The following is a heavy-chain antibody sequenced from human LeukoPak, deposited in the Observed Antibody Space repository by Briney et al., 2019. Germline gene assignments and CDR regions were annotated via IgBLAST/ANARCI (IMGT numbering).Heavy chain of an antibody. V-gene: IGHV3-23*01. D-gene: IGHD3-10*01. CDR3: ARDRGSGLDY. CDR2: ISDSGGST. Sequence: GGTLRLSCVASGFTFSSYGMSWVRQAPGKGLEWVSGISDSGGSTYYADSVKGRFTISRDNSKNTLYLQMSSLRAEDTAVYYCARDRGSGLDYWGQGTLVTVSS. CDR1: GFTFSSYG. J-gene: IGHJ4*02.